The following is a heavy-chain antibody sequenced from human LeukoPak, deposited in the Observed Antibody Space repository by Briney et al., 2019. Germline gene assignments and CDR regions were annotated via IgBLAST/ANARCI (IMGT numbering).Heavy chain of an antibody. D-gene: IGHD2-15*01. CDR1: GYSFTSYW. V-gene: IGHV5-51*01. J-gene: IGHJ3*02. CDR3: ASSAQNWVPVQFVVAARVGALAFDI. Sequence: GESLKISCKGSGYSFTSYWIGWVRQMPGKGLEWMGIIYPGDSDTRYSPSFQGQVTISADKSISTAYLQWSSLKASDTAMYYCASSAQNWVPVQFVVAARVGALAFDIWGQGTMVTVSS. CDR2: IYPGDSDT.